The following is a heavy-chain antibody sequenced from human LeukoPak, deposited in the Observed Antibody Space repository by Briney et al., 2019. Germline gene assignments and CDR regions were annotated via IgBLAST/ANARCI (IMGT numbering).Heavy chain of an antibody. CDR1: GDSISGSSHF. D-gene: IGHD6-13*01. CDR3: ARRGITYSRTFFDY. J-gene: IGHJ4*02. V-gene: IGHV4-39*01. CDR2: IFYSGST. Sequence: SETLSLTCTVSGDSISGSSHFWVWIRQPPGKGLEWVGSIFYSGSTYYNPSLKSRVTISVDTSKNQFSLKVNSVTAADTALYFCARRGITYSRTFFDYWGQGTQVTVSS.